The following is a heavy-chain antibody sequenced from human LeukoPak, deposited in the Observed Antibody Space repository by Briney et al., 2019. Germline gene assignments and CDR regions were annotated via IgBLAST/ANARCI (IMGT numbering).Heavy chain of an antibody. CDR1: GFACSSYE. V-gene: IGHV3-48*03. CDR3: ARDRYYGSGILDV. CDR2: ISSSGSTI. J-gene: IGHJ6*02. D-gene: IGHD3-10*01. Sequence: GGSLRLSCAASGFACSSYEMNWARQAPGKGLEWVSYISSSGSTIHYADSVKGRFTISRDNAKNTLYLQMNSLRAEDTAVYYCARDRYYGSGILDVWGQGTTVTVSS.